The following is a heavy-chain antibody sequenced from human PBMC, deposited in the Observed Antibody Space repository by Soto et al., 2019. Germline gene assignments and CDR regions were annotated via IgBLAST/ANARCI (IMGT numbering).Heavy chain of an antibody. CDR1: GFTFSSYA. Sequence: EVQLLESGGGLVQPGGSLRLSCAASGFTFSSYAMNWVRQAPGKGLEWVSVISGSGGSTYYADSVKGRFTISRDNSKNTLYLQRNSLRAEDTAVYYCARRSSGWYDYWGQGTLVTVSS. J-gene: IGHJ4*02. CDR3: ARRSSGWYDY. CDR2: ISGSGGST. D-gene: IGHD6-19*01. V-gene: IGHV3-23*01.